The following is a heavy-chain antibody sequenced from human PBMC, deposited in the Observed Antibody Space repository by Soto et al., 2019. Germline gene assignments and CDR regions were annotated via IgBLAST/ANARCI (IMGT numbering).Heavy chain of an antibody. CDR3: AREHYYDSSGYVDAFDI. CDR1: GGTFSSYA. Sequence: QVQLVQSGAEVKKPGSSVKVSCKASGGTFSSYAISWVRQAPGQGLEWMGGIIPIFGTANYAQKFQGRVTITAXXSXIXXYMERSSLRSEDTAVYYCAREHYYDSSGYVDAFDIWGQGTMVTVSS. D-gene: IGHD3-22*01. V-gene: IGHV1-69*12. CDR2: IIPIFGTA. J-gene: IGHJ3*02.